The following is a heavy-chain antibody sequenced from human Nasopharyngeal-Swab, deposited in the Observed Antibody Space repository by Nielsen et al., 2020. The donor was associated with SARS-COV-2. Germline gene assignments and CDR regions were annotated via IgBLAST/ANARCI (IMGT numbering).Heavy chain of an antibody. D-gene: IGHD5-12*01. CDR2: IEGDGSST. J-gene: IGHJ3*02. Sequence: GESLKISCAATGFTFGAYWMHWVRQTSGKGLVWVSRIEGDGSSTYYADSVSGRFPISRDNARNTLYLQMNSLRVDDTAVYYCARGGYFYHGAFDIWGQGTMVTVSS. V-gene: IGHV3-74*01. CDR3: ARGGYFYHGAFDI. CDR1: GFTFGAYW.